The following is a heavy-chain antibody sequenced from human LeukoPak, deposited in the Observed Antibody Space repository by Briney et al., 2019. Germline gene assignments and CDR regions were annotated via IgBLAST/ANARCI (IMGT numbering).Heavy chain of an antibody. CDR3: ARGRRYGGFWRGYYFDY. V-gene: IGHV1-8*01. CDR1: GYTFTSYD. CDR2: LNPNSGNR. D-gene: IGHD3-3*01. Sequence: SSVKVSCKSSGYTFTSYDINWVRQATGQGLEWMGWLNPNSGNRGYAQKFQGRVTMTRNTSISTAYMELSSLRSEDAAVYYCARGRRYGGFWRGYYFDYWGQGILVTVSS. J-gene: IGHJ4*02.